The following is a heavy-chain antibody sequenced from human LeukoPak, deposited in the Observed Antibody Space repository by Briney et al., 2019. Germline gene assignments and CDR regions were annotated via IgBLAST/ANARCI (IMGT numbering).Heavy chain of an antibody. J-gene: IGHJ5*02. CDR2: MSGTSGST. D-gene: IGHD3-22*01. CDR3: AKDPQGSIVLGRFDP. CDR1: GFTFSDYA. V-gene: IGHV3-23*01. Sequence: GGSLRLSCAASGFTFSDYAMSWVRQARGQGPEWVASMSGTSGSTYYADSMKGRFAISRDNSKNTLYLQMNSLRAEDTALYYCAKDPQGSIVLGRFDPWGQGTLVTVSS.